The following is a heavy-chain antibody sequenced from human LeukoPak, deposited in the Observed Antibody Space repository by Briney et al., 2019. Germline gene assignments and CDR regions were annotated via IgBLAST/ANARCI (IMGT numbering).Heavy chain of an antibody. J-gene: IGHJ4*02. Sequence: LRLSCAASGFTFRDYDMTWIRQPPGKGLEWIGNIYYSGSTYYNPSLESRVTISVDTSKNQFSLKLSSVTAADTAVYYCAAPDSSGYYYLYWGQGTLVTVSS. D-gene: IGHD3-22*01. CDR3: AAPDSSGYYYLY. V-gene: IGHV4-59*04. CDR1: GFTFRDYD. CDR2: IYYSGST.